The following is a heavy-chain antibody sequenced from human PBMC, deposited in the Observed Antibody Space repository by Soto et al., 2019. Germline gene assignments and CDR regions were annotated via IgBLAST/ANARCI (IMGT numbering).Heavy chain of an antibody. J-gene: IGHJ5*02. Sequence: EGSLRLSCAASGFTFSSYAMSWVRQAPGKWLEWVSAISGSGGSTYYSDSVKGRFTISRDNSKNTLYLQMNSLRAEDTAVYYCAKDRGTIFGVVINWFDPWGQGTLVTVSS. V-gene: IGHV3-23*01. CDR3: AKDRGTIFGVVINWFDP. CDR1: GFTFSSYA. D-gene: IGHD3-3*01. CDR2: ISGSGGST.